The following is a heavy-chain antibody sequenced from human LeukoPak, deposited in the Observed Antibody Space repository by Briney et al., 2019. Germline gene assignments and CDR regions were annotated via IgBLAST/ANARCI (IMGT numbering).Heavy chain of an antibody. CDR3: ARDDILSDENGFDM. CDR1: GFTFSSYG. CDR2: IGSDGRIK. Sequence: GGSLRLSCDASGFTFSSYGIHWVRQTPAKGLEWVAVIGSDGRIKFYADSVTGRFSVSRDNSKNTLFLQMNSLRAEDTGVYFCARDDILSDENGFDMWGRGTMVTVSS. D-gene: IGHD3-9*01. V-gene: IGHV3-33*01. J-gene: IGHJ3*02.